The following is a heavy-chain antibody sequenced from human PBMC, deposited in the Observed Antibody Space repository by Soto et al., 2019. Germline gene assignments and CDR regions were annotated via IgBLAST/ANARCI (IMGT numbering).Heavy chain of an antibody. CDR3: ARAPRQYYYFWIRYPHRGDY. J-gene: IGHJ4*02. Sequence: NLEASEKVSCKASGYTFTSYGISWVRQAPGQGLEWMGWISAYNGNTNYAQKLQGRGTKTTDTSTSTAYMELRSLRSEDTAVYYCARAPRQYYYFWIRYPHRGDYRGQGT. CDR1: GYTFTSYG. CDR2: ISAYNGNT. V-gene: IGHV1-18*01. D-gene: IGHD3-3*01.